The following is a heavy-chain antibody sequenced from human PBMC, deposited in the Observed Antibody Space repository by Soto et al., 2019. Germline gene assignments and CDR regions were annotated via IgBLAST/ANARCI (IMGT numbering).Heavy chain of an antibody. CDR2: VSGSGDST. D-gene: IGHD2-21*02. Sequence: GGSLSLSWAASAFTFGSFAMSWVRPAPGKGLEWVSAVSGSGDSTYYADSVKGRFTISRDNSKNTLYLQMNSLRAEDTAVYYCAKGRASDCPGCTQDYWGQGTLVTVSS. V-gene: IGHV3-23*01. CDR3: AKGRASDCPGCTQDY. J-gene: IGHJ4*02. CDR1: AFTFGSFA.